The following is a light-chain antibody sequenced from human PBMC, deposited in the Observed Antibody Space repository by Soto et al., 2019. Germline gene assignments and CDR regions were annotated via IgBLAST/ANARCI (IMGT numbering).Light chain of an antibody. J-gene: IGKJ1*01. CDR1: QDIGTY. Sequence: AIQMTQSPSSLSASAGDRVIITCRASQDIGTYLVWYQQKPGKAPNLLIYSASTLHSGGPSRFSGSGAGTVFTLTISSLQSEDSATYYCQQYFKLRTFGQGTKVEVK. CDR2: SAS. CDR3: QQYFKLRT. V-gene: IGKV1-8*01.